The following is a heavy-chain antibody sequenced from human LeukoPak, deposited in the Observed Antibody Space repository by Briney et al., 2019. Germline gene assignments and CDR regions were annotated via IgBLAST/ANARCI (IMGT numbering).Heavy chain of an antibody. Sequence: EASVNVSCKASGFTFTSSAVQWVRQARGQRLEWIGWIVVGSGNTNYAQKFQERVTITRDMSTSTAYMELNSLRSEDTAVYYCAAPYYYGSGSPMNTRSWYFDLWGRGTLVTVSS. CDR1: GFTFTSSA. D-gene: IGHD3-10*01. V-gene: IGHV1-58*01. CDR2: IVVGSGNT. J-gene: IGHJ2*01. CDR3: AAPYYYGSGSPMNTRSWYFDL.